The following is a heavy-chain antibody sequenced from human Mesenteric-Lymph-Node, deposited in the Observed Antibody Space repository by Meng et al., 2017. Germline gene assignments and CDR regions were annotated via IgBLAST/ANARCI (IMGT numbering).Heavy chain of an antibody. CDR1: GGSMSGYC. Sequence: SETLSLTCTVSGGSMSGYCWSWVRQPPGKGLEWIGYICDSGSTNYNPSLKSRLTMSMDTSKNHFSLKLSSVTAADTAVYYCARVRFYYDSSGYKHDAFDIWGQGTMVTVSS. V-gene: IGHV4-59*01. CDR2: ICDSGST. CDR3: ARVRFYYDSSGYKHDAFDI. J-gene: IGHJ3*02. D-gene: IGHD3-22*01.